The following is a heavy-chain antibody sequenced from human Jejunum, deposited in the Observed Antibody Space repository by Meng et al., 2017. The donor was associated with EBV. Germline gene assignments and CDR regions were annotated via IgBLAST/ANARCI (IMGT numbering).Heavy chain of an antibody. Sequence: EVQLVESGGGLVQCGGSLRLSXAASGFTFNSYAMSWVRQAPGKGLEWVSTISRSGGTTYYADSVKGRFTISRDNSKNSLYLQMNTLRAEDTAVYYCAKDEGYSGSYWADHRGQGTLVTVSS. CDR2: ISRSGGTT. CDR3: AKDEGYSGSYWADH. J-gene: IGHJ4*02. V-gene: IGHV3-23*04. D-gene: IGHD1-26*01. CDR1: GFTFNSYA.